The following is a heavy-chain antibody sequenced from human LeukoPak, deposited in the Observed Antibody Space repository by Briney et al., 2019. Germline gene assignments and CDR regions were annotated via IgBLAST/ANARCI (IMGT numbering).Heavy chain of an antibody. Sequence: SVKVSCKASGGTFSSYAISWVRQAPGQGLEWMGRIIPIFGTANYAQKFQGRVTITTDESTSTAYMELSSLRSEDTAVYYCLYGSGLNRYYFDYWGQGTLVTVSS. D-gene: IGHD6-19*01. J-gene: IGHJ4*02. CDR2: IIPIFGTA. CDR1: GGTFSSYA. V-gene: IGHV1-69*05. CDR3: LYGSGLNRYYFDY.